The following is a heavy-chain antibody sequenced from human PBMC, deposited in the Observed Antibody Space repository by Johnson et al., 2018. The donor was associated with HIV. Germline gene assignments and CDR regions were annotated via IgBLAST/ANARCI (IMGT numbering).Heavy chain of an antibody. CDR1: GFTVSSFY. CDR2: IYSGGTT. Sequence: VQLVESGGGVVRPGGSLRLSCAASGFTVSSFYMNWVRQAPGKGLEWVSLIYSGGTTYYADSVKGRFTISRDNYKNSLYLQMNSLRAEDTAVYYCARGQRGGDGHPHAFDIWGQGTMVTVSS. V-gene: IGHV3-66*01. J-gene: IGHJ3*02. CDR3: ARGQRGGDGHPHAFDI. D-gene: IGHD2-21*02.